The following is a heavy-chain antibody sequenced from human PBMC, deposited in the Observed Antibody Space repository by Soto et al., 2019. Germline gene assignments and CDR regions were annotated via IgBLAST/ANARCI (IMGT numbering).Heavy chain of an antibody. CDR1: GYTFTSYD. V-gene: IGHV1-8*01. D-gene: IGHD6-25*01. Sequence: GASVKVSCKASGYTFTSYDINWVRQATGQGLEWMGWMNPNSGNTGYAQKFQGRVTMTRNTSISTAYMELSSLRSEDTAVYYCARESDSSGGPGMDVWGQGTTVTVSS. CDR3: ARESDSSGGPGMDV. CDR2: MNPNSGNT. J-gene: IGHJ6*02.